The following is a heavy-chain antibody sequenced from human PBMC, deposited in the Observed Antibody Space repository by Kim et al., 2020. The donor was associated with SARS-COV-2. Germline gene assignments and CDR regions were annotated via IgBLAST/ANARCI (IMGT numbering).Heavy chain of an antibody. CDR1: GFTFSNHY. Sequence: GGSLRLSCAASGFTFSNHYMHWVRQAPGKGLEWVGRITNKANNYSTNYATAGKSSITITRDDSKNTVYLQMNSLETEDTAMSYCGDLGAGYWGQGT. V-gene: IGHV3-72*01. CDR2: ITNKANNYST. J-gene: IGHJ4*02. D-gene: IGHD3-16*01. CDR3: GDLGAGY.